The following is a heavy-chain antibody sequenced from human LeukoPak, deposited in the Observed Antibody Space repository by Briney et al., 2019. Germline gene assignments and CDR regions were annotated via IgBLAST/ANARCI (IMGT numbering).Heavy chain of an antibody. V-gene: IGHV3-23*01. J-gene: IGHJ4*02. CDR3: AKRSSGYSFDE. Sequence: GGSLRLSCAASGFTFSSNAMSWVRQAPGKGLEWLSAISGNGGSTYYADSVMGRFTISRDNTKNTLYLQMNSLRAEDTAVYYCAKRSSGYSFDEWGQGTLVTVSS. CDR1: GFTFSSNA. D-gene: IGHD3-22*01. CDR2: ISGNGGST.